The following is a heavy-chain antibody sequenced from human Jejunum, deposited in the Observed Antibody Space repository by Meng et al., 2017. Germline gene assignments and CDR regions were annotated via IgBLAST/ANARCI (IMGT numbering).Heavy chain of an antibody. CDR1: GFTFSSHW. CDR3: ASDRITD. CDR2: VSTDGTIT. D-gene: IGHD3-16*01. V-gene: IGHV3-74*01. J-gene: IGHJ1*01. Sequence: GELVEAGGGLVRPGGALGPSCAASGFTFSSHWMHWVRQAPGKGLVWLSRVSTDGTITNYADSVKGRFTISRDNAKDTVFLEMNSLRVEDTAVYYCASDRITDWGQGTLVTVSS.